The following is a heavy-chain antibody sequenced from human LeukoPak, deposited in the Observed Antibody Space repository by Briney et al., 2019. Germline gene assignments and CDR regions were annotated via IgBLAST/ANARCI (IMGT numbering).Heavy chain of an antibody. CDR3: TVVNYGSGSYPLGS. V-gene: IGHV3-15*01. CDR2: IKNKPDGGTS. CDR1: GFTFSDYY. D-gene: IGHD3-10*01. J-gene: IGHJ5*02. Sequence: GGSLRLSCAASGFTFSDYYMSWIRQAPGKGLELVARIKNKPDGGTSDYTAPVKGRFTISRDDSKSTLYLQMNSLKTEDTAVYYCTVVNYGSGSYPLGSWGQGTLVTVSS.